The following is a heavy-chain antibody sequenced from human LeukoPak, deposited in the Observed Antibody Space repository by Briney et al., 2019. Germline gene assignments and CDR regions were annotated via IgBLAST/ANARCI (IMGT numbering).Heavy chain of an antibody. V-gene: IGHV4-34*01. CDR2: INHSGST. D-gene: IGHD2-2*01. CDR1: GGSFSGYY. Sequence: PSETLSLTCAVYGGSFSGYYWSWIRQPPGKGLEWIGEINHSGSTNYNPSLKSRVTISVDTSKNQFSLKLSSVTAADTAVYYCARAYCSSTSCYSVLYFDYWGQGTLVTVSS. J-gene: IGHJ4*02. CDR3: ARAYCSSTSCYSVLYFDY.